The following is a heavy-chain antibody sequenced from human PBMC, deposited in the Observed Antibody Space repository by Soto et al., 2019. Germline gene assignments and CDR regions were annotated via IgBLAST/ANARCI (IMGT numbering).Heavy chain of an antibody. D-gene: IGHD6-13*01. CDR2: INHIGST. J-gene: IGHJ5*02. V-gene: IGHV4-34*01. CDR3: ARAVAAGWLDP. Sequence: SETLSLPFAVYGGPFSVYSWSWIRQPPGKGRKGIGEINHIGSTNSNPSLKSRVTISVDTSKNQFSLKRSSVTAADTAVDDCARAVAAGWLDPWGQGTLVTVSS. CDR1: GGPFSVYS.